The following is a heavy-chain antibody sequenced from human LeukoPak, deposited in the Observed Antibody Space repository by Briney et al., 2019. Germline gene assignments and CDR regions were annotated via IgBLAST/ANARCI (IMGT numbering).Heavy chain of an antibody. CDR3: ARIKLGVNAFDI. J-gene: IGHJ3*02. V-gene: IGHV1-46*02. D-gene: IGHD7-27*01. Sequence: ASVKVSCKASGYTFNGYYMHWVRQAPGQGLEWMGIINPSGGSTTYAQKFQGRVTMTRDTSTSTVYMELSSLRSEDTAVYYCARIKLGVNAFDIWGQGTVVTVSS. CDR2: INPSGGST. CDR1: GYTFNGYY.